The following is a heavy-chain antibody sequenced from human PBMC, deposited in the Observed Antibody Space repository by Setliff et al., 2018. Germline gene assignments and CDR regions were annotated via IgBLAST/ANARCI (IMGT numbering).Heavy chain of an antibody. CDR2: ISAYNGNT. D-gene: IGHD4-17*01. CDR3: ARDLGDYGDYVGYFQH. V-gene: IGHV1-18*01. J-gene: IGHJ1*01. CDR1: GYTFTSYG. Sequence: GASVKVSCKASGYTFTSYGISWVRQAPGQGLEWMGWISAYNGNTNYAQKLQGRVTMTTDTSTSTAYMELRSLRSDDTAVYYCARDLGDYGDYVGYFQHWGQGTLVTVSS.